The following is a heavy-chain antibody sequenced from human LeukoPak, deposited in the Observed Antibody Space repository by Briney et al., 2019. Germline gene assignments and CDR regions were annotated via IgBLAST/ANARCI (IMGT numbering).Heavy chain of an antibody. V-gene: IGHV3-48*01. D-gene: IGHD2-15*01. CDR3: ARAGRGQYCSGGSCYLPDY. Sequence: GGSLRLSCASSGFTFSSYSMNWVRQAPGKGLEWLTYITVTSTTIYYADSVKGRFTISRDNAKNSLYLHMNSLRAEDTAVYYCARAGRGQYCSGGSCYLPDYWGQGTLLTVSS. J-gene: IGHJ4*02. CDR1: GFTFSSYS. CDR2: ITVTSTTI.